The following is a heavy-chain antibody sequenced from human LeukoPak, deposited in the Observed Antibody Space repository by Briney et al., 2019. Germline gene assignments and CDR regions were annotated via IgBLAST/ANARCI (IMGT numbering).Heavy chain of an antibody. CDR1: GFTFSSYA. D-gene: IGHD3-3*01. CDR2: ISSSGGTT. Sequence: PGGSLRLSCAAYGFTFSSYAMSWVRQAPGKGLEWVSGISSSGGTTYYADSVKGRITISRDNSKNTLYLQMNSLRAEDTAVYYCAKALEAATSDAFDIWGQGTMVTVSS. V-gene: IGHV3-23*01. J-gene: IGHJ3*02. CDR3: AKALEAATSDAFDI.